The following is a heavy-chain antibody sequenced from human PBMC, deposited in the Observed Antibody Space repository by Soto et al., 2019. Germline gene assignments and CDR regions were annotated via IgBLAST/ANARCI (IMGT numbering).Heavy chain of an antibody. CDR2: IYHSGST. Sequence: PSETLSLTCAVSGGSISSSNWWSWVRQPPGKGLEWIGEIYHSGSTNYNPSLKSRVTISVDKSKNQFSLKLSSVTAADTAVYYCARDLNSIVWFGELLGPGGFDPWGQGTLVTVSS. J-gene: IGHJ5*02. D-gene: IGHD3-10*01. CDR1: GGSISSSNW. CDR3: ARDLNSIVWFGELLGPGGFDP. V-gene: IGHV4-4*02.